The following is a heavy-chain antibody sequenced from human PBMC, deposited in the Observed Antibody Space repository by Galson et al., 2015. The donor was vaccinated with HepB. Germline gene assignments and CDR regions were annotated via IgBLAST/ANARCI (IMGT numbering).Heavy chain of an antibody. V-gene: IGHV3-30-3*01. D-gene: IGHD3-22*01. CDR1: GFTFSSYA. CDR3: ARDSYYDSSGCLDY. J-gene: IGHJ4*02. Sequence: SLRLSCAASGFTFSSYAMHWVRQAPGKGLEWVAVISYDGSNKYYADSVKGRFTISRDNSKNTLYLQMNSLRAEDTAVYYCARDSYYDSSGCLDYWGQGTLVTVSS. CDR2: ISYDGSNK.